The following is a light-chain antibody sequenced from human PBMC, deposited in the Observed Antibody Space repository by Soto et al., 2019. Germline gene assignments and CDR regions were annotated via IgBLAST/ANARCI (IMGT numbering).Light chain of an antibody. V-gene: IGKV3-15*01. CDR2: DGS. J-gene: IGKJ5*01. CDR3: QQYNNWPFS. Sequence: EIVMTQSPATLSVSPGERATLSCRAGQGVTTNFAWYQQKSGQSPRLLIYDGSISATGVPARFSGTGSETDFTLSISGLQSEDSAVYFCQQYNNWPFSFGQGTRVEIK. CDR1: QGVTTN.